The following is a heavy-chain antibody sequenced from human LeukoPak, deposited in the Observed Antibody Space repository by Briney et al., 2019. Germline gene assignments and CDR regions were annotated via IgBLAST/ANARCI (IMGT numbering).Heavy chain of an antibody. J-gene: IGHJ4*02. Sequence: GESLKMSCQGFGYTFTTSWIGWVRPLPGKGLGWMAITYAGNSDAKYSPSFQGQVSISTDRSISTAYLHWSSLKASDTAKYYCAIINHPDGRVYWGQGTLVTVSS. CDR2: TYAGNSDA. CDR3: AIINHPDGRVY. D-gene: IGHD5-24*01. CDR1: GYTFTTSW. V-gene: IGHV5-51*01.